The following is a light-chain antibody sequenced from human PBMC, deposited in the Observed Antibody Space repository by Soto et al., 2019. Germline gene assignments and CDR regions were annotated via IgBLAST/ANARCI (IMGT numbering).Light chain of an antibody. CDR2: RTS. CDR1: QSVGSD. CDR3: QQYNNWPRAT. J-gene: IGKJ4*01. V-gene: IGKV3-15*01. Sequence: EIVMTQSPATLSVSPGERATLSCRASQSVGSDLAWYQQKPGQAPRLLMFRTSTRATGIPARFSGSGSGTEFNITISSLQSEDSAVYYCQQYNNWPRATFGGGTKVDIK.